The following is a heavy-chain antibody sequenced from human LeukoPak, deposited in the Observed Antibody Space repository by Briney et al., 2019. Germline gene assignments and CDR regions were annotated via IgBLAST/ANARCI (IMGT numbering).Heavy chain of an antibody. CDR3: ASSVVVPAAFDY. J-gene: IGHJ4*02. Sequence: SETLSLTCAVYGGSFSGYYWSWIRQPPGKGLEWIGEINHSGSINYNPSLKSRVTISVDTSKNQFSLKLSSVTAADTAVYYCASSVVVPAAFDYWGQGTLVTVSS. CDR2: INHSGSI. CDR1: GGSFSGYY. V-gene: IGHV4-34*01. D-gene: IGHD2-2*01.